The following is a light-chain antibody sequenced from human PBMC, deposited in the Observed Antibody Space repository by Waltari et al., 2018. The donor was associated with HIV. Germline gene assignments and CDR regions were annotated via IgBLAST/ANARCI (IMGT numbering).Light chain of an antibody. Sequence: DIVMTQSPDSLVVSLGERATINCQSSQSVLYSSNNKNYLAWYQQKLGQPPKLLIYWASTRESGVPDRFSGSGSGTDFTLTISSLQAEDVAVYYCQQYYSTPLTFGQGTKVEIK. CDR1: QSVLYSSNNKNY. CDR2: WAS. V-gene: IGKV4-1*01. CDR3: QQYYSTPLT. J-gene: IGKJ1*01.